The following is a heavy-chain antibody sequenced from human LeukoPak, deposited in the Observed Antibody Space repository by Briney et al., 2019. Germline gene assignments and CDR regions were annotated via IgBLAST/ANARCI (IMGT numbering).Heavy chain of an antibody. CDR2: ISSSSSYI. D-gene: IGHD4-23*01. CDR3: GKDIKFWRYGGNDPYDAFDI. J-gene: IGHJ3*02. V-gene: IGHV3-21*04. CDR1: GFTFSSYS. Sequence: PGGSLRLSCAASGFTFSSYSMNWVRQAPGKGLEWVSSISSSSSYIYYADSVKGRFTISRDNAKNSLYLQMNSLRAEDTALYYCGKDIKFWRYGGNDPYDAFDIWGQGTMVTVSS.